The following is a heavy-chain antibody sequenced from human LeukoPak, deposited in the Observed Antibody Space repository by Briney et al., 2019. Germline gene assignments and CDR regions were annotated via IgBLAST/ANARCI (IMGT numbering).Heavy chain of an antibody. J-gene: IGHJ4*02. D-gene: IGHD1-26*01. CDR1: GGSISSGGYY. Sequence: SETLSLTCTVSGGSISSGGYYWSWIRQHPGKGLEWIGYIYYSGSTYYNPSLKSRVTLSVATSKNQFSLKLSSVTAADTAVYYCARMYSGTYGGIDYWGQGTLVTVSS. CDR2: IYYSGST. V-gene: IGHV4-31*03. CDR3: ARMYSGTYGGIDY.